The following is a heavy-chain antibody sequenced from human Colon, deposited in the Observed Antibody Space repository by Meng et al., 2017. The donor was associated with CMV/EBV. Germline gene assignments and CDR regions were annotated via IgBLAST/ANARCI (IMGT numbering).Heavy chain of an antibody. J-gene: IGHJ4*02. V-gene: IGHV3-13*01. Sequence: GESLKISCAASGFTFSSYGMNWVRQAPGKGLEWVSSIGTVGDTYSIGSVKGRFIISREDAKNSVYLQMNGLRDGDTGLYYCARARSPTHFDYWGQGALVTVSS. CDR2: IGTVGDT. CDR1: GFTFSSYG. CDR3: ARARSPTHFDY.